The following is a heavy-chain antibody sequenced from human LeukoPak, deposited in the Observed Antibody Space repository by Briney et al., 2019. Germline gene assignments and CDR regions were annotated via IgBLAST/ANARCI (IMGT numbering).Heavy chain of an antibody. J-gene: IGHJ5*02. Sequence: ASVKVSCKASGGTFSSYAISWVRQAPGQGLEWMGGIIPIFGTANYAQRFQGRVTITADKSTSTAYMELSSLRSEDTAVYYCARHATPLTNWFDPWGQGTLVTVSS. CDR2: IIPIFGTA. CDR3: ARHATPLTNWFDP. CDR1: GGTFSSYA. D-gene: IGHD2-15*01. V-gene: IGHV1-69*06.